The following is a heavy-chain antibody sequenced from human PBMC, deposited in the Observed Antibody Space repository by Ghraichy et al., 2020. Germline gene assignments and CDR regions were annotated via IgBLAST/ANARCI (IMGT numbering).Heavy chain of an antibody. Sequence: GGSLRLSCAASGFTFDDYAMHWVRQAPGKGLEWVSGISWNSGSIGYADSVKGRFTISRDNAKNSLYLQMNSLRAEDTALYYCAKDVRPMTTRFPSAFDIWGQGTMVTVSS. CDR3: AKDVRPMTTRFPSAFDI. D-gene: IGHD4-17*01. CDR2: ISWNSGSI. V-gene: IGHV3-9*01. J-gene: IGHJ3*02. CDR1: GFTFDDYA.